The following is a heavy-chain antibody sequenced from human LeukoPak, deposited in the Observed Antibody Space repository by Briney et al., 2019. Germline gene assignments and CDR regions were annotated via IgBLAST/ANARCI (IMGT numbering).Heavy chain of an antibody. CDR2: ISSSGSTI. Sequence: PGGSLRLSCAASGFTFSNYGMHWVRQAPGKGLEWVSYISSSGSTIYYADSVKGRFTISRDNSENTLYLQMNSLRAEDTAVYYCAKDMAEVAVAGTDYWGQGTLVTVSS. CDR3: AKDMAEVAVAGTDY. CDR1: GFTFSNYG. D-gene: IGHD6-19*01. V-gene: IGHV3-48*01. J-gene: IGHJ4*02.